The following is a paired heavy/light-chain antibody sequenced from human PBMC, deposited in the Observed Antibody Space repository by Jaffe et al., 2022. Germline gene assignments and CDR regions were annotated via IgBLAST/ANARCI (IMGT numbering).Heavy chain of an antibody. Sequence: QVQLVESGGGVVQPGGSLRLSCAASGFTFSSYGMHWVRQAPGKGLEWVAFIRYDGSNKYYADSVKGRFTISRDNSKNTLYLQMNSLRAEDTAVYYCAKEAIPGYSSGWYGENPDVWGKGTTVTVSS. D-gene: IGHD6-19*01. CDR2: IRYDGSNK. J-gene: IGHJ6*04. CDR3: AKEAIPGYSSGWYGENPDV. V-gene: IGHV3-30*02. CDR1: GFTFSSYG.
Light chain of an antibody. CDR1: ALPKKY. CDR3: YSTDSSGNLNYV. V-gene: IGLV3-10*01. J-gene: IGLJ1*01. CDR2: EDS. Sequence: SYELTQPPSVSVSPGQTARITCSGDALPKKYAYWYQQKSGQAPVLVIYEDSKRPSGIPERFSGSSSGTMATLTISGAQVEDEADYYCYSTDSSGNLNYVFGTGTKVTVL.